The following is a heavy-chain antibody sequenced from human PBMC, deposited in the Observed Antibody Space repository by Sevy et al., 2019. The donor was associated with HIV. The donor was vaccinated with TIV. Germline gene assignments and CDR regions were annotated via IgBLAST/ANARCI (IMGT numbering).Heavy chain of an antibody. D-gene: IGHD6-19*01. CDR1: GFTFSSYA. V-gene: IGHV3-30-3*01. CDR3: ARGGLDYGYSSGWYYH. Sequence: GGSLRLSCAASGFTFSSYAMHWVHQAPGKGLEWVAVISYDGSNKYYADSVKGRFTISRDNSKNTLYLQMNSLRAEDTAVYYCARGGLDYGYSSGWYYHWGQGTLVTVSS. J-gene: IGHJ4*02. CDR2: ISYDGSNK.